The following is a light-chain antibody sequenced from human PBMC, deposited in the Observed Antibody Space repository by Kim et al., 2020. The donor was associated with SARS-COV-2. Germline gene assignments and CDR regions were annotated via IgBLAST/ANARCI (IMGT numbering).Light chain of an antibody. CDR3: QQSFSTSGYT. CDR1: QNIFNY. J-gene: IGKJ2*01. V-gene: IGKV1-39*01. Sequence: DIQMTQSPASLSASVGDRVTITCRASQNIFNYLNWYQQKPGKPPKVVIYAASSLQDGVPLRFSGSGSGTDFTLTISNLQPDDFATYYCQQSFSTSGYTFGQGTKLEIK. CDR2: AAS.